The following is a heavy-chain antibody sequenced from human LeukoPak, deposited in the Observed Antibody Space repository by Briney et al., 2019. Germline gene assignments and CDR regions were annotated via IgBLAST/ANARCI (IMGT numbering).Heavy chain of an antibody. Sequence: ASVKVSCKASGCTFTSYDINWVRQATGQGLEWMGWMNPNSGNTGYAQKFQGRVTMTRNTSISTAYMELSSLRSEDTAVYYCARYCSGGSCYSVAFDPWGQGTLVTVSS. D-gene: IGHD2-15*01. CDR1: GCTFTSYD. CDR2: MNPNSGNT. CDR3: ARYCSGGSCYSVAFDP. J-gene: IGHJ5*02. V-gene: IGHV1-8*01.